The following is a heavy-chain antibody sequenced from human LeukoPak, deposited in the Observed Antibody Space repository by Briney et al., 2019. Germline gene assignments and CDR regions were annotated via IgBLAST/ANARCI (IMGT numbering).Heavy chain of an antibody. J-gene: IGHJ4*02. CDR2: ISSSGTPI. CDR1: GFTFSSYE. V-gene: IGHV3-48*03. D-gene: IGHD2-21*01. CDR3: AREKTACGGDCYDS. Sequence: PGGSLRVSCAASGFTFSSYEMNWVRQAPGKGLEWVSYISSSGTPIHYADSVKGRFTISRDNAKNSLFLQMNSLRAEDAAVYYCAREKTACGGDCYDSWGQGTLVTVSS.